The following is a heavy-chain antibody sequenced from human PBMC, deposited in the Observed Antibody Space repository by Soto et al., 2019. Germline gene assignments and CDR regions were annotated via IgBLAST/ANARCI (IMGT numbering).Heavy chain of an antibody. J-gene: IGHJ2*01. CDR1: GFTVSSNY. Sequence: EVQLVESGGGLIQPGGSLRLSCAASGFTVSSNYMSWVRQAPGKGLEWVSVIYSGGSTYYADSVKGRFTISRDNSKNTLDLQMNSLRAEDTAVYYCARDWREVLFGWYFDLWGRGTLVTVSS. CDR3: ARDWREVLFGWYFDL. D-gene: IGHD2-21*01. V-gene: IGHV3-53*01. CDR2: IYSGGST.